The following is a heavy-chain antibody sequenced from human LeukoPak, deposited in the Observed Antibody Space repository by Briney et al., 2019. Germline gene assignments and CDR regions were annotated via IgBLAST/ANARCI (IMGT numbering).Heavy chain of an antibody. D-gene: IGHD1-26*01. CDR2: IGTAGGT. J-gene: IGHJ4*02. CDR1: GFTFSSYD. CDR3: ARRSGSPGYFDY. Sequence: GGSLRLSCAASGFTFSSYDMHWVRQATGKGLEWVSAIGTAGGTYYPGSVKGRFTISRENAKNSLYLQMNSLRAGDTAVYYCARRSGSPGYFDYWGQGTLVTVSS. V-gene: IGHV3-13*01.